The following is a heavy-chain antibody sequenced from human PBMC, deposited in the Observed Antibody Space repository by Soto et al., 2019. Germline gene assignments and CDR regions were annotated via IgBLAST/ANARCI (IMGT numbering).Heavy chain of an antibody. CDR3: ARLAAGFLEWLLYRYDYYYYMDV. V-gene: IGHV4-34*01. J-gene: IGHJ6*03. D-gene: IGHD3-3*01. Sequence: SETLSLTCAVYGGSFSGYYWSWIRQPPGKGLEWIGEINHSGSTNYNPSLKSRVTISVDTSKNQFSLKLSPVTAADTAVYYCARLAAGFLEWLLYRYDYYYYMDVWGKGTTVTVSS. CDR1: GGSFSGYY. CDR2: INHSGST.